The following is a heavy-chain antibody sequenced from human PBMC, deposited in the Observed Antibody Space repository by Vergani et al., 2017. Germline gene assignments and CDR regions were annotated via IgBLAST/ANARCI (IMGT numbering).Heavy chain of an antibody. CDR3: ATDGAWIQPEGLADY. CDR2: FDPEDGET. D-gene: IGHD5-18*01. V-gene: IGHV1-24*01. CDR1: GYTLTELS. Sequence: QVQLEQSGAEVKKPGASVKVSCKVSGYTLTELSMHWVRQAPGKGLEWMGGFDPEDGETIYAQKFQGRVTMTEGTSTDTAYMELSSLRSEDTAVYYCATDGAWIQPEGLADYWGQGTLVTVSS. J-gene: IGHJ4*02.